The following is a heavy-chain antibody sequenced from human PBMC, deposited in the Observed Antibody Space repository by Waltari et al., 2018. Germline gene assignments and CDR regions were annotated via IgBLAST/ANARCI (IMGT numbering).Heavy chain of an antibody. J-gene: IGHJ3*02. CDR1: GGSISSGSYY. D-gene: IGHD3-10*01. V-gene: IGHV4-61*02. Sequence: QVQLQESGPGLVKPSQTLSLTCTVSGGSISSGSYYWSWIRQHGGKGLGWIGRIYSSGSTNYNPSSKHRVTISVDTSKNQFSLKLSSVTAADTVVYYCARAMDTMVRGVIITGNAFDIWGQGTMVTVSS. CDR2: IYSSGST. CDR3: ARAMDTMVRGVIITGNAFDI.